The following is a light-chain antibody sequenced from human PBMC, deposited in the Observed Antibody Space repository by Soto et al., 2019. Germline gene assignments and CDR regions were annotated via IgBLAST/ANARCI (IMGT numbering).Light chain of an antibody. CDR3: QHYGRSSWT. Sequence: EIVLTQSPGTLSLSPGERATLSCRASQSVSSSYVAWYQQKPGQAPRLLIYGASSRATGIPDRFSGSGSGTDFTLTISRLEPEDFAVYYCQHYGRSSWTFGQGTKVYIK. V-gene: IGKV3-20*01. CDR1: QSVSSSY. J-gene: IGKJ1*01. CDR2: GAS.